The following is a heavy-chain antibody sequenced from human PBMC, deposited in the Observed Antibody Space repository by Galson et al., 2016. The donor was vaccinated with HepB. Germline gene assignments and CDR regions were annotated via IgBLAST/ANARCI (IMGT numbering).Heavy chain of an antibody. CDR1: GFTFSTYS. CDR2: ISSRSSTV. J-gene: IGHJ4*02. D-gene: IGHD5-18*01. V-gene: IGHV3-48*02. CDR3: ARDGGRGYTYGYFDY. Sequence: SLRLSCAASGFTFSTYSMNWVRQAPGKGLEWVSYISSRSSTVYYADSLKGRFTISRDNAKNSLYLQMNSLRDEDTAGFCCARDGGRGYTYGYFDYWGRGTLVTVSS.